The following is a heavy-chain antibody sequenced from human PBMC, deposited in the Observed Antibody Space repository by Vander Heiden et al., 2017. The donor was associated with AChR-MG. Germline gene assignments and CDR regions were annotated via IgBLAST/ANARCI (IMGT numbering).Heavy chain of an antibody. V-gene: IGHV1-58*01. D-gene: IGHD1-26*01. CDR2: IVVGSGNT. CDR3: AARYSRSSQVGYYYYYGMDV. Sequence: QMQLVQSGPEVKKPGTSVQVSCKASGFTFTSSAVQWVRQARGQRLEGIGWIVVGSGNTNYAQKFQERVTITRDMSTSTAYMELSSLRSEDTAVYYCAARYSRSSQVGYYYYYGMDVWGQGTTVTVSS. CDR1: GFTFTSSA. J-gene: IGHJ6*02.